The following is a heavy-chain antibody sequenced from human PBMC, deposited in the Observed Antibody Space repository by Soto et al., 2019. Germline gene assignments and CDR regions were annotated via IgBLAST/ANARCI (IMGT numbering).Heavy chain of an antibody. CDR1: GGSISPYY. V-gene: IGHV4-59*01. J-gene: IGHJ6*02. CDR3: AGEAPDFSYGNDV. Sequence: QVQLQESGPGLVKPSETLSLTCTVSGGSISPYYWNWIRQPPGKGLEWLGYIYYSGIANYNPSVNSRGTLSLGQSKNQFSLKLGSVTAADNAGYYWAGEAPDFSYGNDVWGQGATVPGSS. CDR2: IYYSGIA.